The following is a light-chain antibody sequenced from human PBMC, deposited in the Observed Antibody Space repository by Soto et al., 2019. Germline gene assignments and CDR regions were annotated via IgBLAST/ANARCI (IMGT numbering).Light chain of an antibody. J-gene: IGKJ5*01. CDR3: QHYGTSPFT. Sequence: EIVMTQSPATLSGSPGERATLSCRASQSVSSNLAWYQQKPGQAPRLLIYGPSNRATGIPDRFSGSGSGTDFTLTISSLEPEDFAVYFCQHYGTSPFTFGPGTRLEI. CDR2: GPS. V-gene: IGKV3-20*01. CDR1: QSVSSN.